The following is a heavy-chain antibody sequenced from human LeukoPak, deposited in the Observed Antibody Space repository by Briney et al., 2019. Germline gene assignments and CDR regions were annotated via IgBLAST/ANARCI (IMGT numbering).Heavy chain of an antibody. CDR1: GGSISNSY. D-gene: IGHD2-2*01. Sequence: SETLSLTCTVSGGSISNSYWSWLRQPPGKGLEWIWYISYSGSTNYNPSLTSRVTISVDTSKSQFSLKLSSVTTADTALYYCARGGCSSISCYYYYGMDVWGQGTTVTVSS. V-gene: IGHV4-59*01. CDR3: ARGGCSSISCYYYYGMDV. CDR2: ISYSGST. J-gene: IGHJ6*02.